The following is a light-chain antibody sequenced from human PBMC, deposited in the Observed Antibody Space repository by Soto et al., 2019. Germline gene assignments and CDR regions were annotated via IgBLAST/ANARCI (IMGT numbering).Light chain of an antibody. Sequence: EVVMTQSPATLSASPGERVILSCRASQNIGSNLAWYQQRPGQAPRLLMYGASTRATETPARFSGSGSATDFTLTISSLQSEDFAVYYCQQYNNWPPYTFGQ. CDR2: GAS. CDR1: QNIGSN. V-gene: IGKV3-15*01. CDR3: QQYNNWPPYT. J-gene: IGKJ2*01.